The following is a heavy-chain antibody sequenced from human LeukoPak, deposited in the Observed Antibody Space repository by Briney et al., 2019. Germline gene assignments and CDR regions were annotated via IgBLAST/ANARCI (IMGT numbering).Heavy chain of an antibody. J-gene: IGHJ4*02. CDR3: VRDWASRYDSSGYVDY. CDR1: GYTSTSSG. D-gene: IGHD3-22*01. CDR2: NSAYKDNT. Sequence: ALVKVSCKASGYTSTSSGISWVPQARGPWLEWMGWNSAYKDNTNYTQKLQSRVTMTTDTSTSTAYMELRSLRSDDTAVYYCVRDWASRYDSSGYVDYWGQGTLVTVSS. V-gene: IGHV1-18*01.